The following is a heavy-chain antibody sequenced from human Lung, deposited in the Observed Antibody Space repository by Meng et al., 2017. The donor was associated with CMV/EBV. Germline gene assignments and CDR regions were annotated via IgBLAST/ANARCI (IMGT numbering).Heavy chain of an antibody. CDR3: ARQLDTRTWDNWFDP. Sequence: GGSXRLXCKGSGSSFTSYWIAWVRQMPGKGLEWMGIIYPGDSDTTYSPAFQGQVTISADKSISTTYLQWSSLKASDTAMYYCARQLDTRTWDNWFDPWGQGTLVTVSS. J-gene: IGHJ5*02. CDR1: GSSFTSYW. CDR2: IYPGDSDT. D-gene: IGHD2-2*01. V-gene: IGHV5-51*01.